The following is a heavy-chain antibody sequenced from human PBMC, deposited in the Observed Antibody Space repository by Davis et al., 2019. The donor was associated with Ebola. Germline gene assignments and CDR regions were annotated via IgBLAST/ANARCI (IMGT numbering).Heavy chain of an antibody. Sequence: SETLSLTCTVSGGSISSYYWSWIRQPPGKGLEWIGYIYYSGSTNYNPSLKSRVTISLDKSKNQFSLKVTSVSAADTAVYYCATQEDGYNPIYYYYGMDVWGQGTTVTVSS. V-gene: IGHV4-59*12. CDR1: GGSISSYY. J-gene: IGHJ6*02. CDR2: IYYSGST. CDR3: ATQEDGYNPIYYYYGMDV. D-gene: IGHD5-24*01.